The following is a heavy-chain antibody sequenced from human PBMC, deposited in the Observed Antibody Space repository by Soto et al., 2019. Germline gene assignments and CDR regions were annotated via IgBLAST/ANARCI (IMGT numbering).Heavy chain of an antibody. V-gene: IGHV3-64*01. CDR2: ISSNGVGT. CDR1: GFTLSGYA. Sequence: PGGSLRLSCAASGFTLSGYAMDWVRQAPGKEMEYVSGISSNGVGTYYANSVQGRFTISRDNSKNTVYLQMGSLRPEDMAVYYCARRARPDFYYRDGWGKGTTVTVSS. J-gene: IGHJ6*03. D-gene: IGHD6-6*01. CDR3: ARRARPDFYYRDG.